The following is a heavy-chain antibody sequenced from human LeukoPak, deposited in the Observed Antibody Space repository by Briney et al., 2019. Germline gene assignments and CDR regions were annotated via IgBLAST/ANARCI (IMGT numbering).Heavy chain of an antibody. J-gene: IGHJ4*02. CDR2: IYTSGST. Sequence: SETLSLTCTVSGGSISSYYWSWLRQPAGKGLEWIGRIYTSGSTNYDPSLKSRVTMSVDTSKNQFSLKLSSVTAADTAVYYCARGTGYSSGWSSDYWGQGTLVTVSS. CDR3: ARGTGYSSGWSSDY. D-gene: IGHD6-19*01. V-gene: IGHV4-4*07. CDR1: GGSISSYY.